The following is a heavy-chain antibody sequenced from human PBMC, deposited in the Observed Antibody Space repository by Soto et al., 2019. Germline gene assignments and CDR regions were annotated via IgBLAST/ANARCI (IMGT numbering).Heavy chain of an antibody. CDR3: ARELHDYVWGSYRYYAFDI. V-gene: IGHV4-61*01. Sequence: SETLSLTCTVSGGSVSSGSYYWSWIRQPPGKGLEWIGYIYYSGSTNYNPSLKSRVTISVDTSKNQFSLKLSSVTAADTAVYYCARELHDYVWGSYRYYAFDIWGQGTIVTVSS. D-gene: IGHD3-16*02. CDR2: IYYSGST. J-gene: IGHJ3*02. CDR1: GGSVSSGSYY.